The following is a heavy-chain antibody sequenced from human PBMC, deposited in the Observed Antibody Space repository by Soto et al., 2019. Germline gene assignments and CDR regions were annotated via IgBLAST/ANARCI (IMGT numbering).Heavy chain of an antibody. D-gene: IGHD2-15*01. CDR3: ARGVVDVATDAFDI. V-gene: IGHV4-59*01. CDR2: IYYSGST. J-gene: IGHJ3*02. CDR1: GGSISSYY. Sequence: SETRSLTCTVSGGSISSYYWSWIRQPPGKGLEWIGYIYYSGSTNYTPSLKSRVTISVDTSKNQFSLKLSSVTAADTAVYYCARGVVDVATDAFDIWGQGTLVPGSS.